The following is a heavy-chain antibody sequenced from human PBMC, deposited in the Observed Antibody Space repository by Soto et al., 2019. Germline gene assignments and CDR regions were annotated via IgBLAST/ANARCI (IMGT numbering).Heavy chain of an antibody. V-gene: IGHV1-2*04. D-gene: IGHD2-2*01. J-gene: IGHJ3*02. CDR3: ARGHCSSTSCSPDAFDI. CDR1: GYTFTGYY. Sequence: ASVKVSCKASGYTFTGYYMHWVRQAPGQGFEWMGWINPNSGGTNYAQKFQGWVTMTRDTSISTAYMELSRLRSDDTAVYYCARGHCSSTSCSPDAFDIWGQGTMVTVSS. CDR2: INPNSGGT.